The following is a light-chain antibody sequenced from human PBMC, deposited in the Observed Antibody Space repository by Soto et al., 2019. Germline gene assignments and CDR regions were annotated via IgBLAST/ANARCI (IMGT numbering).Light chain of an antibody. V-gene: IGLV2-14*01. CDR1: SSDVGGYNY. Sequence: QSALTQPASVSGSPGHSITISCTGTSSDVGGYNYVSWYQQHPGKAPKLMIYDVSNRPSGVSNRFSGSKSGNTASLTISGLQAEDEADYYCSSYRSSSTLYVFGTGTKVTVL. CDR3: SSYRSSSTLYV. CDR2: DVS. J-gene: IGLJ1*01.